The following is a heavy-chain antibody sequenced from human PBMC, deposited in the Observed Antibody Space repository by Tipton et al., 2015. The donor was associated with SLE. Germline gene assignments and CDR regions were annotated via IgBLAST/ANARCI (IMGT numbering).Heavy chain of an antibody. CDR1: GGSMTFYY. V-gene: IGHV4-59*01. D-gene: IGHD3-3*01. Sequence: TLSLTCTVSGGSMTFYYWSWIRQPPGKGLEWIGDIYYTGSTSQSPSLKSRLTMSTDTSKNQFSLRLSAVTAADTAVYYCARVSPGADFWSCNDAFDIWAQGTMVTVSS. CDR2: IYYTGST. J-gene: IGHJ3*02. CDR3: ARVSPGADFWSCNDAFDI.